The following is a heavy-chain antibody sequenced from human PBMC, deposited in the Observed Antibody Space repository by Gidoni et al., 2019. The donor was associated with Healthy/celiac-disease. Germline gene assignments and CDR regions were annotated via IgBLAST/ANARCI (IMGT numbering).Heavy chain of an antibody. Sequence: QVQLVQSGAEVKKPGASVKVSCKVSGYTLTELSMHWVRQAPGKGLEWMGGFDPEDGETTYAQKFQGRVPMPEDTSTDTAYMGLSSLRSEDTAVYYCATLKGGSSGYSTNWFDPWGQGTLVTVSS. V-gene: IGHV1-24*01. D-gene: IGHD3-22*01. J-gene: IGHJ5*02. CDR1: GYTLTELS. CDR3: ATLKGGSSGYSTNWFDP. CDR2: FDPEDGET.